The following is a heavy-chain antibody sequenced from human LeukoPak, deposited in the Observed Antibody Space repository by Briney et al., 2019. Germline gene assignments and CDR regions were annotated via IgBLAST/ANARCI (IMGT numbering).Heavy chain of an antibody. V-gene: IGHV3-23*01. CDR2: ISGSGGST. CDR3: AKLATYYYDSGGY. CDR1: GFTFSSYS. D-gene: IGHD3-22*01. J-gene: IGHJ4*02. Sequence: PGGSLRLSCAASGFTFSSYSMNWVRQAPGKGLEWVSAISGSGGSTYYADSVKGRFTISRDNSKNTLYLQMNSLRAEDTAVYYCAKLATYYYDSGGYWGQGTLVTVSS.